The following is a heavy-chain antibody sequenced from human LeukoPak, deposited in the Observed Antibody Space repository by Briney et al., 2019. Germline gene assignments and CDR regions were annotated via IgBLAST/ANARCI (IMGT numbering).Heavy chain of an antibody. CDR2: INHSGST. V-gene: IGHV4-34*01. CDR1: GGSFSGYY. J-gene: IGHJ3*02. Sequence: SETLSLTCAVYGGSFSGYYWSWIRQPPGKGLEWIGEINHSGSTNYNPSLKSRVTISVDTSKNQFSLKLSSVTAADTAVYYCASTVTPKAYDAFDIWGQGTMVTVSS. D-gene: IGHD4-17*01. CDR3: ASTVTPKAYDAFDI.